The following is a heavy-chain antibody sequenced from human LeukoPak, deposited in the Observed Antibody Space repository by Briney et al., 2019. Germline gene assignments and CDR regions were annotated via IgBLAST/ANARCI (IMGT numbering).Heavy chain of an antibody. Sequence: SETLSLTCTVSGASISGSGYYWGWIRQPPGKGLEWIGNIYDNGSTYYNASLQSRVTISIDTSKNQFSLKLSSVTAADTAVYYCATRDYGDYGFDYWGQGTLVTVSS. J-gene: IGHJ4*02. CDR3: ATRDYGDYGFDY. CDR2: IYDNGST. D-gene: IGHD4-17*01. V-gene: IGHV4-39*01. CDR1: GASISGSGYY.